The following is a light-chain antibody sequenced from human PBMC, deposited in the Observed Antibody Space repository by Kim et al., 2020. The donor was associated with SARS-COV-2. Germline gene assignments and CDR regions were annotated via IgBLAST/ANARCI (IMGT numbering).Light chain of an antibody. CDR2: GAS. CDR1: QSINNNY. Sequence: SPGERATLSCRASQSINNNYLAWYQQKPGQVPRLLIYGASSRANGVPDRFSGSGSGTDFTLTISRLEPEDCAVYYCQDYGSSLFTFGGGTKVDIK. V-gene: IGKV3-20*01. CDR3: QDYGSSLFT. J-gene: IGKJ4*01.